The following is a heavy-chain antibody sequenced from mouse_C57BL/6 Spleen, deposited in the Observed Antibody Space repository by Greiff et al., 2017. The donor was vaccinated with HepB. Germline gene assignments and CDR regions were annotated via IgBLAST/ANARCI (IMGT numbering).Heavy chain of an antibody. CDR3: ARGEGIYYGIPDAMDY. V-gene: IGHV1-72*01. J-gene: IGHJ4*01. Sequence: QVQLQQPGAELVKPGASVKLSCKASGYTFTSYWMHWVKQRPGRGLEWIGRIDPNSGGTKYNEKFKSKATLTVDKPSSTAYMQLSSLTSEDSAVYYCARGEGIYYGIPDAMDYWGQGTSVTVSS. D-gene: IGHD2-1*01. CDR2: IDPNSGGT. CDR1: GYTFTSYW.